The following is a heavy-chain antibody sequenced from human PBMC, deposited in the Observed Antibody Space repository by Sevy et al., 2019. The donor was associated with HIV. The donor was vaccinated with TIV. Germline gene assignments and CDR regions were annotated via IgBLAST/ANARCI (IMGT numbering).Heavy chain of an antibody. D-gene: IGHD3-3*01. V-gene: IGHV3-64D*06. CDR2: ISSDGVST. CDR1: GFSFSNSA. Sequence: GGSLRLSCSGSGFSFSNSAMNLVRQTPGKGLKYVSTISSDGVSTYYTDSVRGRFTISRDNSKNTLYLQMSSLRVEDTAVYYCVKDPDYNFWRGDYGMDVWGQRTTVTVSS. J-gene: IGHJ6*02. CDR3: VKDPDYNFWRGDYGMDV.